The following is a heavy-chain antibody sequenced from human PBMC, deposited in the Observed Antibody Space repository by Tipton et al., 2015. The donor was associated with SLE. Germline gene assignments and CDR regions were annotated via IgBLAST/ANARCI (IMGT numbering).Heavy chain of an antibody. CDR1: DGSIRSTNYY. V-gene: IGHV4-61*05. D-gene: IGHD4-17*01. Sequence: TLSLTCTVSDGSIRSTNYYWGWIRQPPGKGLEWIGYIYDSGSTSYNPSLKSRVTISEDTSKQQFSLKLTSLTAADTAVYYCARHAGDYAYFDSWGQGILVTVSS. CDR2: IYDSGST. CDR3: ARHAGDYAYFDS. J-gene: IGHJ4*02.